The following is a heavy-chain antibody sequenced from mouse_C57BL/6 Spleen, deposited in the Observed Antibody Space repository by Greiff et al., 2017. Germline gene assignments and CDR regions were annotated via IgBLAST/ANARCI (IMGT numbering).Heavy chain of an antibody. D-gene: IGHD1-1*01. Sequence: QVQLQQSGAELVRPGTSVKVSCKASGYAFTNYLIEWVKQRPGQGLEWIGVINPGSGGTNYNEKFKGKATLTADKSSSTAYMQLSSLTSEDSAVYFCARRENYYGRGLDYWGQGTTLTVSS. CDR2: INPGSGGT. CDR3: ARRENYYGRGLDY. CDR1: GYAFTNYL. J-gene: IGHJ2*01. V-gene: IGHV1-54*01.